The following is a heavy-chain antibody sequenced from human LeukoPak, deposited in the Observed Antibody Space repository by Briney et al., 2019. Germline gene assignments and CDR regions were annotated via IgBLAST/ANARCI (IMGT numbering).Heavy chain of an antibody. Sequence: ASVKVSCKASGYTFTGYYMHWVRRAPGQGLEWMGWINPNSGGTNYAQKFQGRVTMTRDTSISTAYMELSRLRSDDTAVYYCARDPSGSGWSRYGMDVWGQGTTVTVSS. CDR3: ARDPSGSGWSRYGMDV. CDR1: GYTFTGYY. J-gene: IGHJ6*02. CDR2: INPNSGGT. V-gene: IGHV1-2*02. D-gene: IGHD6-19*01.